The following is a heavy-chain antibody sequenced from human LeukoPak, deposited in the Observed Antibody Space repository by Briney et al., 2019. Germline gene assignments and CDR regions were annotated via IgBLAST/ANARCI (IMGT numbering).Heavy chain of an antibody. CDR2: IGSKANSYAT. Sequence: PGGSLRLSCAASGFTFSGSGMHWVRQASGKGLEWVGRIGSKANSYATAYAASVKGTFTISRDDSKNTAYLQMNSLKTEDTAVYYCTRQQWLVPGYWGQGTLVTVSS. CDR3: TRQQWLVPGY. J-gene: IGHJ4*02. D-gene: IGHD6-19*01. V-gene: IGHV3-73*01. CDR1: GFTFSGSG.